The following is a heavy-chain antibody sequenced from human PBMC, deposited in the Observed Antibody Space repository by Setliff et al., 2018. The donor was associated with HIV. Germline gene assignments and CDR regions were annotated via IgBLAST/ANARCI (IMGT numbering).Heavy chain of an antibody. CDR1: GGSFTSYG. CDR3: TEVVPVIPGYFND. J-gene: IGHJ1*01. CDR2: IIPMFGVA. Sequence: ASVKVSCKASGGSFTSYGLSWVRQAPGQGFEWVGGIIPMFGVANYAQKFQGRVTINADKSTGSMYMHLSGLRSDDTAVYYCTEVVPVIPGYFNDWGQGTLVTVSS. V-gene: IGHV1-69*10. D-gene: IGHD2-15*01.